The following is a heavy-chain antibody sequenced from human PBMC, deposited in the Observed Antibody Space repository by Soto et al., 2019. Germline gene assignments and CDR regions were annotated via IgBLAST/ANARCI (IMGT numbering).Heavy chain of an antibody. CDR3: AKITDSTAYIDY. V-gene: IGHV3-23*01. Sequence: GGSLRLSCAASGFTFSTYAMGWVRQAPGRGLEWVSNISDNGGLTVYADSVKGRCTISRDNSKNTLSLQMNSLRAEDTAVYYYAKITDSTAYIDYWGQGTLVTVSS. CDR2: ISDNGGLT. J-gene: IGHJ4*02. CDR1: GFTFSTYA. D-gene: IGHD3-22*01.